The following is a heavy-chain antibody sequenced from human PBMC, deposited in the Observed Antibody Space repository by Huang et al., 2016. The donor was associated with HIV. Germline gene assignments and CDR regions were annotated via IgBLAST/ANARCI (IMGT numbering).Heavy chain of an antibody. CDR3: ARRFSSSSGYFDY. CDR2: ILPDDSDP. CDR1: GYSFSSYW. Sequence: VQLVQSGAEVKKPGESLKISCKGSGYSFSSYWIAWVRQMPGKGRERVCIILPDDSDPTFSPSFEGQVTISADKSIGNAYLQWSSLKASDTAMYYCARRFSSSSGYFDYWGQGSLVTVSS. J-gene: IGHJ4*02. D-gene: IGHD6-6*01. V-gene: IGHV5-51*01.